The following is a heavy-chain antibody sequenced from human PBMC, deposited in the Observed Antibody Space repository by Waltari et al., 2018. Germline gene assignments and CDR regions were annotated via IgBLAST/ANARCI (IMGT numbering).Heavy chain of an antibody. D-gene: IGHD3-3*01. V-gene: IGHV4-59*01. CDR1: GDSITNYC. J-gene: IGHJ4*02. CDR3: ARSFDFWSGYPLDY. Sequence: QVQLQESGPGLVRPSETLSLICSVSGDSITNYCWGWVRQPPGNGLEWLGYISHSGTTRYNPSLKSRVTISVDRSKKQFSLRLDSVTAADTAVYYCARSFDFWSGYPLDYWGRGTLVTVSS. CDR2: ISHSGTT.